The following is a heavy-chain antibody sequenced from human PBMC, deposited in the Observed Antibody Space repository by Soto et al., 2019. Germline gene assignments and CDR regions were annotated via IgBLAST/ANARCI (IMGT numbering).Heavy chain of an antibody. Sequence: GGSLRLSCAASGFTFCSYAMSWVRQDPGKGLEWVSAISGSGGSTYYADSVKGRFTISRDNSKNTLYLQMNSLRAEDTAVYYCAKITNPAPGYSSGWNIDYWGQGTLVTVSS. D-gene: IGHD6-19*01. CDR1: GFTFCSYA. CDR2: ISGSGGST. V-gene: IGHV3-23*01. J-gene: IGHJ4*02. CDR3: AKITNPAPGYSSGWNIDY.